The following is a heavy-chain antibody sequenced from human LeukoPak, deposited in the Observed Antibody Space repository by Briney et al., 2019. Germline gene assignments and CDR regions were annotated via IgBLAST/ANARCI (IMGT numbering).Heavy chain of an antibody. V-gene: IGHV4-34*01. J-gene: IGHJ6*02. D-gene: IGHD3-22*01. Sequence: SETLSLTCAVYGGSFSGYYWSWIRQPPGKGLEWIGEINHSGSTNYNPSLKSRVTISVDTSKNQFSLKLSSVTAADTAVYYCARFPYYYDSSRYGMDVWGQGTTVTVSS. CDR3: ARFPYYYDSSRYGMDV. CDR1: GGSFSGYY. CDR2: INHSGST.